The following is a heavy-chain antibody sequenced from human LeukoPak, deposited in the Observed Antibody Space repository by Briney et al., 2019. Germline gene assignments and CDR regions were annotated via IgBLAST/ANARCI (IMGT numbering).Heavy chain of an antibody. CDR1: GFSFSRHW. Sequence: GGSLRLSCAASGFSFSRHWMSWVRHTPGEGREWVANINQDGGTRYYRDFAKGRFTISRDNAQNSLYLQINSLRAEDTAVYYCAREKGTLIRAMAFEMWGQGTMVTVSS. D-gene: IGHD3-10*01. J-gene: IGHJ3*02. CDR2: INQDGGTR. CDR3: AREKGTLIRAMAFEM. V-gene: IGHV3-7*01.